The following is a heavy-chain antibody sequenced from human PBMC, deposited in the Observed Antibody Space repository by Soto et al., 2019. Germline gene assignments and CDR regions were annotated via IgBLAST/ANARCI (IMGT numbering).Heavy chain of an antibody. D-gene: IGHD6-13*01. J-gene: IGHJ6*02. CDR1: GFTFSSYA. Sequence: GGSLRLSCAASGFTFSSYAMHWVRQAPGKGLEWVAVISYDGSNKYYADSVKGRFTISRDNSKNTLYLQMNSLRAEDTAVYYCARELAADRDYYYYGMDVWGQGTTVTVYS. V-gene: IGHV3-30-3*01. CDR2: ISYDGSNK. CDR3: ARELAADRDYYYYGMDV.